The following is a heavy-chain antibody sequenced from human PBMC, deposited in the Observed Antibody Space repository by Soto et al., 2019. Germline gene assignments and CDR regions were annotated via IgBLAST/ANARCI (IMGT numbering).Heavy chain of an antibody. D-gene: IGHD1-7*01. V-gene: IGHV3-30*03. CDR1: GFTFSNYG. CDR2: VSYDGNAK. J-gene: IGHJ5*02. CDR3: ARGVGNNGNYIWFDP. Sequence: QVQVVESGGGVVQPGRSLRLSCAASGFTFSNYGMHWVRQAPGKGLEWVAGVSYDGNAKEYGDSVKGRLSISRDNSKNTLYLQMNSLSVEDTAVYFCARGVGNNGNYIWFDPWGQGTLVTFSS.